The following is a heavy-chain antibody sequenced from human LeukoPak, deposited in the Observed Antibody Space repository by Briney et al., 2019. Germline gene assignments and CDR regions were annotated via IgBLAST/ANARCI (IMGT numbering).Heavy chain of an antibody. Sequence: PSETLSLTCIVSGGSMSSYYWSWLRQPPGKGVEWIGSIYYSGSTNYHPSLKSRVTISVDTSKNQFSLKLTSVTAADTAVYYCERDRWRLQPDYWGQGILVTVSS. CDR2: IYYSGST. CDR1: GGSMSSYY. D-gene: IGHD5-24*01. CDR3: ERDRWRLQPDY. J-gene: IGHJ4*02. V-gene: IGHV4-59*01.